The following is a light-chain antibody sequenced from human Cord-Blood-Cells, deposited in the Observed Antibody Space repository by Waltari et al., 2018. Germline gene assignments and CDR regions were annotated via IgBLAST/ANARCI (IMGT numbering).Light chain of an antibody. J-gene: IGKJ3*01. Sequence: DIQMTQSPSSLSASVGDRVTITCRASQSISSYLNWYQQKPGKAPKLVIYAASSLQSGVPSRFSSIGSGTDFTLTISSLQPEDFATYYCQQSYSTPFTFGPGTKVDIK. CDR1: QSISSY. V-gene: IGKV1-39*01. CDR2: AAS. CDR3: QQSYSTPFT.